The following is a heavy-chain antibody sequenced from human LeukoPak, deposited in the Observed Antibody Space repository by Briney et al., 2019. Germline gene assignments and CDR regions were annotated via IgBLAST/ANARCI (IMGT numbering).Heavy chain of an antibody. CDR3: ARGRPGDYFDY. Sequence: ASVKVSCKVSGYTLTELSMHWVRQAPGKGLEWMGWINPNSGGTSYLQNFQGRVTMTRDTSISTAYMDLSRLRSDDTAVYYCARGRPGDYFDYWGQGTLVTVSS. CDR1: GYTLTELS. V-gene: IGHV1-2*02. D-gene: IGHD6-25*01. J-gene: IGHJ4*02. CDR2: INPNSGGT.